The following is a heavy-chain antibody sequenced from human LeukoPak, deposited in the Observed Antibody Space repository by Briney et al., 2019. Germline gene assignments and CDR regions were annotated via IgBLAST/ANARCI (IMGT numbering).Heavy chain of an antibody. Sequence: KPGGSLRRSSAASGFTFSSYSMNWLRQAPGKGLEWVSSISSSSSYIYYADAVKGPFIISRDNAKNSLYLKMDSLRAEDTAVYYCARAINDYGSGSHPDYWGQGTLVTVSS. J-gene: IGHJ4*02. V-gene: IGHV3-21*01. CDR1: GFTFSSYS. D-gene: IGHD3-10*01. CDR2: ISSSSSYI. CDR3: ARAINDYGSGSHPDY.